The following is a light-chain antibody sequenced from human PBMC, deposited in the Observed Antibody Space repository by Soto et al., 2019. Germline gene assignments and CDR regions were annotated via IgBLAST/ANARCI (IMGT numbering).Light chain of an antibody. CDR3: HQRYSTPIT. CDR1: QSISSY. Sequence: ITQSQDSRAGYECSRRTIPYRASQSISSYLNWYHQKPGKAPNLLIYAASSLQSGVSSRFSGSGSGTEFTLTISSLQLEDFATYYCHQRYSTPITFGEGTRLEIK. CDR2: AAS. J-gene: IGKJ5*01. V-gene: IGKV1-39*01.